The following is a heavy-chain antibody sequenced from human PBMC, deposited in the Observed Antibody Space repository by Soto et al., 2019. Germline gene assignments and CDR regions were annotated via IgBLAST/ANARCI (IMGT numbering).Heavy chain of an antibody. D-gene: IGHD2-2*01. V-gene: IGHV1-69*01. CDR2: IIPISGTA. CDR3: ARSQGSSTSLEIYYYYYYGMDV. Sequence: QVHLVQAGAEVKKPGSSVKVSCKASGGTFSSSAISLLRQAPGQGIEWRGGIIPISGTANYAQKFQGRVTITADESTSTAYMELRSLRSEDTAVYYGARSQGSSTSLEIYYYYYYGMDVWGQGTTVTVSS. J-gene: IGHJ6*02. CDR1: GGTFSSSA.